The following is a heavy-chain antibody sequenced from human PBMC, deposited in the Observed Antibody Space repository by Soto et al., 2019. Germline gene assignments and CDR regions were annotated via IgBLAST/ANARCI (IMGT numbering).Heavy chain of an antibody. J-gene: IGHJ6*02. CDR3: GRPPYGDYDVMGV. Sequence: LGESLKISCKGSGYSFTNYWIGWVRQMPGKGLEWMGIIYPGDSDTRYSPSFQGQVTISADWSISTAYLHWSSLRASDTAMYYCGRPPYGDYDVMGVWGQGTAVTVSS. CDR1: GYSFTNYW. V-gene: IGHV5-51*01. D-gene: IGHD4-17*01. CDR2: IYPGDSDT.